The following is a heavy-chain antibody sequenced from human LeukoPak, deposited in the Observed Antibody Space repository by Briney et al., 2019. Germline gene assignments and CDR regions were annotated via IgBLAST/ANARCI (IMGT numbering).Heavy chain of an antibody. Sequence: GGSLRLSCAASGFIFSNYWMSWVRQAPGKGLEWVANIKQDGSEKYYGDSVKGRFTISRDNAKNSLYLQMYSLRAGDTALYYCARLGGETTRFDSWGQGTLVTVSS. CDR2: IKQDGSEK. CDR3: ARLGGETTRFDS. V-gene: IGHV3-7*01. CDR1: GFIFSNYW. J-gene: IGHJ4*02. D-gene: IGHD3-16*01.